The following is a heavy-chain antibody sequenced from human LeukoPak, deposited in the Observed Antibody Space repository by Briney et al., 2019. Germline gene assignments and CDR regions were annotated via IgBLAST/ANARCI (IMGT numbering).Heavy chain of an antibody. CDR1: GFTFTSSA. V-gene: IGHV1-58*02. CDR2: IVVGSGNT. J-gene: IGHJ4*02. CDR3: AADRGGKSDLRY. Sequence: ASVKVSCKASGFTFTSSAMQWVRQARGQRLEWIGWIVVGSGNTNYAQKFQERVTITRDMSTSTAYMELSSLRSEDTAVYYCAADRGGKSDLRYWGQGTLVTVSS. D-gene: IGHD4-23*01.